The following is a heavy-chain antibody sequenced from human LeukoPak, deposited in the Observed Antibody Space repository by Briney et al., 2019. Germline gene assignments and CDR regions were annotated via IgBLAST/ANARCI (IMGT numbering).Heavy chain of an antibody. CDR2: TKQDESEK. D-gene: IGHD3-3*01. CDR1: GFTFSSYW. Sequence: EGSLRLSGAASGFTFSSYWMSWVRQAPGKGLEWVANTKQDESEKSYVDSVKGRFTISRDNAKNSLYLRMNSLRAEDTAVYYCARAARIPIFGVVIILGRPFDYWGQGTLVTVSS. J-gene: IGHJ4*02. CDR3: ARAARIPIFGVVIILGRPFDY. V-gene: IGHV3-7*04.